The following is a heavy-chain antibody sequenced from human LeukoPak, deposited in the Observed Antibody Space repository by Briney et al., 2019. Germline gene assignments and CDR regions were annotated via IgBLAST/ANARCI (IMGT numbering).Heavy chain of an antibody. D-gene: IGHD6-19*01. J-gene: IGHJ5*02. CDR1: GGSFSGYY. V-gene: IGHV4-34*01. CDR2: INHSGST. Sequence: SETLSLTCAVYGGSFSGYYWSWIRQPPGKGLEWIGEINHSGSTNYNPSLKSRVTISVDTSKNQFSLKLSSVTAADTAVYYYARRAVIAVAGTNWFDPWGQGTLVTVSS. CDR3: ARRAVIAVAGTNWFDP.